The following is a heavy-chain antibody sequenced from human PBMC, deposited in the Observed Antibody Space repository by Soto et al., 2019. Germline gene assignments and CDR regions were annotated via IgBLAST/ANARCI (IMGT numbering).Heavy chain of an antibody. CDR2: IYYSGST. V-gene: IGHV4-59*01. Sequence: PSETLSLTCTVSGGSISSYYWSWIRQPPGKGLEWIGYIYYSGSTNYNPSLKSRVTISVDTSKNQFSLKLSSVTAADTAVYYCATSLGYCSGGSCYSGVHAFDIWGQGTMVTVSS. CDR3: ATSLGYCSGGSCYSGVHAFDI. CDR1: GGSISSYY. D-gene: IGHD2-15*01. J-gene: IGHJ3*02.